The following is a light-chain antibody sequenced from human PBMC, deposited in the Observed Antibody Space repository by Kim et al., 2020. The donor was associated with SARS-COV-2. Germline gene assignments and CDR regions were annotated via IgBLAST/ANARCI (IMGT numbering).Light chain of an antibody. J-gene: IGLJ3*02. V-gene: IGLV3-1*01. CDR2: QDN. CDR1: ELGDKY. Sequence: SYELTQPPSVSVSPGQTASITCSGDELGDKYACWYQQKPGQSPVLVIYQDNKRPSEIPERFSGSNSGNTATLTISGTQAMDEADYYCPAWDGKTAVFDGG. CDR3: PAWDGKTAV.